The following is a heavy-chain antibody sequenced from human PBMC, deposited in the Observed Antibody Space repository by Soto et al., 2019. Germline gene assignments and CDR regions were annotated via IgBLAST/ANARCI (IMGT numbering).Heavy chain of an antibody. CDR2: ISYDGSNK. D-gene: IGHD6-19*01. V-gene: IGHV3-30-3*01. Sequence: QVQLVESGGGVVQPGRYQRVSCAASGFTFSSYAMHWVRQAPGKGLEWVAVISYDGSNKYYADSVKGRFTISRDNSKTLYLQMNSLRAEDTAVYYCVRDKSPYSSGWHNRHFDYWGQGTLVTVSS. J-gene: IGHJ4*02. CDR1: GFTFSSYA. CDR3: VRDKSPYSSGWHNRHFDY.